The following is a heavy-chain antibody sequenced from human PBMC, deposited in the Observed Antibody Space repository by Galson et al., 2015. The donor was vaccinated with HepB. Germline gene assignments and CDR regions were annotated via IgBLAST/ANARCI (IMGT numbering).Heavy chain of an antibody. V-gene: IGHV1-2*05. Sequence: SVKVSCKASGYTFTGYSMHWVRQAPGQGLEWMGGINPNSGGTYYAQKFQGRVTMTRDTSISTAYMELSRLRSDDTVVYYCARGTEALRYFDWLSIDYFDYWGQGTLVTVSS. D-gene: IGHD3-9*01. J-gene: IGHJ4*02. CDR3: ARGTEALRYFDWLSIDYFDY. CDR1: GYTFTGYS. CDR2: INPNSGGT.